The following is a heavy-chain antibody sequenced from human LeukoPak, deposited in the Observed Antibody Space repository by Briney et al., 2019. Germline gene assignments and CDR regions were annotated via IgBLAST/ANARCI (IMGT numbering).Heavy chain of an antibody. CDR3: AREWYEYGGDSGGY. CDR1: GLTISGHW. CDR2: IKEDGSEA. D-gene: IGHD2-21*02. Sequence: GGSLRLSCAAYGLTISGHWMAWVRQAPGKGLEWVAGIKEDGSEAHYVDSVKGRFTISRDNAKNSLYLQMASLRAEDTATYYCAREWYEYGGDSGGYWGQGTLVTVSS. V-gene: IGHV3-7*01. J-gene: IGHJ4*02.